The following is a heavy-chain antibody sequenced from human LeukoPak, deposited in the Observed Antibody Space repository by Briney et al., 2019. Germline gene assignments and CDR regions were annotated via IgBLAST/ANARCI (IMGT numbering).Heavy chain of an antibody. J-gene: IGHJ4*02. CDR1: GGSISSSSYY. Sequence: SETLSLTCTVSGGSISSSSYYWGWIRQPPGKGLEWIGSIYYSGSTYYNRSLKSRVTISVDTSKNQCSLKLSSVTAADTAVYYCARVSGLGGYSYGWGQGTLVTVSS. D-gene: IGHD5-18*01. CDR3: ARVSGLGGYSYG. V-gene: IGHV4-39*07. CDR2: IYYSGST.